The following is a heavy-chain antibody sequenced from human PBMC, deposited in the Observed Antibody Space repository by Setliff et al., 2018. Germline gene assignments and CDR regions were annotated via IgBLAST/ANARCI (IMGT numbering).Heavy chain of an antibody. V-gene: IGHV4-38-2*02. J-gene: IGHJ4*02. CDR2: VSYSGST. CDR3: ARDFELLDNYDIRDVFFDH. CDR1: GYPISRGFY. D-gene: IGHD3-22*01. Sequence: SETLSLTCTVSGYPISRGFYWGWIRQSPGKGLEWIGSVSYSGSTYYNPSHRSRVTISLDTSKNQFSLKLRSFSAADTAVYYCARDFELLDNYDIRDVFFDHWGQGTLVTVSS.